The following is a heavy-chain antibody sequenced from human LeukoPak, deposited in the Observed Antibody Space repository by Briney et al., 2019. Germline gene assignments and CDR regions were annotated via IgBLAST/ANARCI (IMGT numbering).Heavy chain of an antibody. Sequence: GASVKVSCKASGYTFTGYYMHWVRQAPGQGLEWMGWINPNSGGTNYAQKFQGRVTMTRDTSISTAYMELSRLRSDDTAVYYCARNIHDYGDYGYYYYYMDVWGKGTTVTVSS. D-gene: IGHD4-17*01. CDR2: INPNSGGT. CDR3: ARNIHDYGDYGYYYYYMDV. V-gene: IGHV1-2*02. CDR1: GYTFTGYY. J-gene: IGHJ6*03.